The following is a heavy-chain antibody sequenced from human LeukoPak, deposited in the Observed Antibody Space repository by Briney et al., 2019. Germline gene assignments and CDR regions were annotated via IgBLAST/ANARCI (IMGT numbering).Heavy chain of an antibody. V-gene: IGHV4-59*01. J-gene: IGHJ3*02. CDR1: GGSISSYY. CDR3: ARVPPRRDSEAFDI. Sequence: PSETLSLTCTVSGGSISSYYWSWIRQPPGKGLERIGYIYYSGSTNYNPSLKSRVTISVDTSKNQFSLKLSSVTAADTAVYYCARVPPRRDSEAFDIWGQGTMVTVSS. CDR2: IYYSGST.